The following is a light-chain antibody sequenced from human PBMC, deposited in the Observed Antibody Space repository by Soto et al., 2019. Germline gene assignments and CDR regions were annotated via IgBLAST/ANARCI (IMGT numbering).Light chain of an antibody. CDR3: LLSYTGRLYV. Sequence: QAVVTQEPSLTVSPGGTVTLTCGSSTGPVTNGHFPYWFHQKPGQAPRPLIYDTDNKHSWTPARFSASLLGDKAALTLSGALPEDEADYYCLLSYTGRLYVFGPGTKLTVL. CDR1: TGPVTNGHF. J-gene: IGLJ1*01. CDR2: DTD. V-gene: IGLV7-46*01.